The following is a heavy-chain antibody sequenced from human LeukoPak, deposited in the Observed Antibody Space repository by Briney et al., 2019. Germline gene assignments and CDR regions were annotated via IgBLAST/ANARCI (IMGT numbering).Heavy chain of an antibody. Sequence: GGSLRLSCAASGFTVSSTYMSWVRQAPGKGLEWVSVIYDDGRIFYAGSMKGRFTVSRDNAKNLLFLEMNSLRVEDTFMYYCTRDHRGRPWEWFDPWGQGTLVTVSS. CDR2: IYDDGRI. D-gene: IGHD1-26*01. J-gene: IGHJ5*02. CDR3: TRDHRGRPWEWFDP. CDR1: GFTVSSTY. V-gene: IGHV3-66*01.